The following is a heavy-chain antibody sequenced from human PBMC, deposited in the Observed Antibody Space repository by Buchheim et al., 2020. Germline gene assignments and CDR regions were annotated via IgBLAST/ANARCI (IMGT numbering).Heavy chain of an antibody. V-gene: IGHV1-69*02. Sequence: QVQLVQSGAEVKKPGSSVKVSCKASGGTFSSYTISWVRQAPGQGLEWMGRIIPILGIANYAQKFQGRITLTRDTSTSTDYMEMSSLRSEDTALYYCTRDTSNSFNSWWFDPWGQGTL. CDR1: GGTFSSYT. CDR2: IIPILGIA. D-gene: IGHD4-11*01. J-gene: IGHJ5*02. CDR3: TRDTSNSFNSWWFDP.